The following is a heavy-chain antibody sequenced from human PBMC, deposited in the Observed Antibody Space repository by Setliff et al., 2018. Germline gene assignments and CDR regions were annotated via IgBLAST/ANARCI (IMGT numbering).Heavy chain of an antibody. Sequence: RGESLKISCQTSGYSFISYWIGWVRQMPGKGLEWIGITDPGDSETKYSPSFQGQISISADKSINTAYLHWSSLKASDTAIYYCARRDNYYDSTGYSYYFDDWGQGTLVTVSS. V-gene: IGHV5-51*01. CDR3: ARRDNYYDSTGYSYYFDD. CDR2: TDPGDSET. J-gene: IGHJ4*02. D-gene: IGHD3-22*01. CDR1: GYSFISYW.